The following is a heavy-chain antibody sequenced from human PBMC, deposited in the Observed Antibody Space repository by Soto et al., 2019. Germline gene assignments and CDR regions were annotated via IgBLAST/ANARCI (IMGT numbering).Heavy chain of an antibody. Sequence: QVQLQESGPGLVKPSQTLSLTCTVSGGSISSGGYYWSWIRQHPGKGLEWIGYIYYSGSTYYNPSLKRRVTISVDTSKNQFSLKLSSVTAADTAVYYCARGSHGSGSYLYYWGQGTLVTVSS. V-gene: IGHV4-31*03. CDR3: ARGSHGSGSYLYY. J-gene: IGHJ4*02. D-gene: IGHD3-10*01. CDR2: IYYSGST. CDR1: GGSISSGGYY.